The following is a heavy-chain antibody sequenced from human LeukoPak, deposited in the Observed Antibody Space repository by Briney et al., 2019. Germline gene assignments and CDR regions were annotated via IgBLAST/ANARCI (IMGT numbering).Heavy chain of an antibody. CDR2: IYYSGRT. J-gene: IGHJ6*02. CDR3: AREDPQTTVPEGMDV. D-gene: IGHD4-17*01. Sequence: PSETLSLTCTVSGGSISSSSYYWGWIRQPPGKGLEWIGSIYYSGRTYYNPSLKSRVTISVDTSKNQFSLKLSSVTAADTAVYFCAREDPQTTVPEGMDVWGQGTTVTVSS. V-gene: IGHV4-39*07. CDR1: GGSISSSSYY.